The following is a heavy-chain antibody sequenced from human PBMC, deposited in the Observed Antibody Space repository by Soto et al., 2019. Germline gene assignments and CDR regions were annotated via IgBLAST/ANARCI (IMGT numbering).Heavy chain of an antibody. CDR1: GYTLTELS. Sequence: ASVKVSCKVSGYTLTELSMHWVRQAPGKGLEWMGGFDPEDGETIYAQKFQGRVTMTEDTSTDTAYMEQSSLRSEDTAVYYCATDLGYCSGGSCYYSRNFDYWGQGTLVTVSS. D-gene: IGHD2-15*01. CDR2: FDPEDGET. CDR3: ATDLGYCSGGSCYYSRNFDY. J-gene: IGHJ4*02. V-gene: IGHV1-24*01.